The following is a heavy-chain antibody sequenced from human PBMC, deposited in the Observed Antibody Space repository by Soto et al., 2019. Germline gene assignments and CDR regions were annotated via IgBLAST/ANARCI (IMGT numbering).Heavy chain of an antibody. CDR3: AKDFQFDFDY. CDR2: ISGSGTTT. CDR1: GFTFSNYA. Sequence: EVQLLESGGGLVQPGGSLRLSCSASGFTFSNYAMMWVRQAPGKGLQWVSFISGSGTTTYYADSVNGRFTISRDNSKNTLYLQMTRLTAEDTAVYYCAKDFQFDFDYWGQGTLVTVSS. V-gene: IGHV3-23*01. J-gene: IGHJ4*02. D-gene: IGHD3-16*01.